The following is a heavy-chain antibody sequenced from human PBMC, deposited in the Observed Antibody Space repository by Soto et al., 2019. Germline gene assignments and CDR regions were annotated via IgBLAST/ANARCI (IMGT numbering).Heavy chain of an antibody. J-gene: IGHJ4*02. CDR1: GFTFNAYS. Sequence: DVQLLESGGSLVQPGGSLRLSCAASGFTFNAYSLSWVRQPPGKGLQWVSAISTTGGSTYYADSVKGRFTISRDNSQNTLSLQMNSLRAEDTAVYYCARPDGATYNFRYWGQGTLVTVSS. V-gene: IGHV3-23*01. CDR3: ARPDGATYNFRY. D-gene: IGHD1-1*01. CDR2: ISTTGGST.